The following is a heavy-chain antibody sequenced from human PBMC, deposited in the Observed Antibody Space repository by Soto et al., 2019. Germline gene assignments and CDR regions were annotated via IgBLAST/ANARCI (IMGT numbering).Heavy chain of an antibody. V-gene: IGHV3-13*05. CDR3: ARAYTGRLPRRADYYYAMDV. Sequence: LRLSCATSGFTFSNFDMHWVRQVPGKGLEWVSAIGAARDPYYLGSAKGRFTISRENAKNSVYLQMNDLRAGDSAVYYCARAYTGRLPRRADYYYAMDVWGQGTTVTVSS. J-gene: IGHJ6*02. D-gene: IGHD2-2*02. CDR1: GFTFSNFD. CDR2: IGAARDP.